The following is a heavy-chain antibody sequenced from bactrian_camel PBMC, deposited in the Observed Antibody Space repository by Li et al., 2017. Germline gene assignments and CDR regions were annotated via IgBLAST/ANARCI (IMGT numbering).Heavy chain of an antibody. Sequence: QLVESGGGSVQTGGSLTLSCATSGFTFNRYDMTWVRQAPGKGLEWVSVIYSDGSNTYYADSVKGRFTISRDNAKNTVYLQMNSLKSEDTALYFCATARSGGSWTNDFGYWGHGTQVTVS. D-gene: IGHD2*01. CDR2: IYSDGSNT. CDR3: ATARSGGSWTNDFGY. CDR1: GFTFNRYD. J-gene: IGHJ6*01. V-gene: IGHV3-2*01.